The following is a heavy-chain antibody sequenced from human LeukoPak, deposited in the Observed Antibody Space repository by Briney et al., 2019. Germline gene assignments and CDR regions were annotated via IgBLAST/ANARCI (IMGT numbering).Heavy chain of an antibody. CDR2: INPNNGGT. CDR3: ARIINDYIWGSYRTYYFDY. Sequence: ASVKVSCKASVYTFTDYYIHWVRQAPGQGLEWMGWINPNNGGTNYAQRFQGRVTMTRDTSISTAYMELSRLRSDDTAVYYCARIINDYIWGSYRTYYFDYWGQGTLVTVSS. D-gene: IGHD3-16*02. V-gene: IGHV1-2*02. CDR1: VYTFTDYY. J-gene: IGHJ4*02.